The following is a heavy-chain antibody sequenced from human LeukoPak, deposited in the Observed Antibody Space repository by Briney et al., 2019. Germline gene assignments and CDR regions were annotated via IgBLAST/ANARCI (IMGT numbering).Heavy chain of an antibody. CDR3: AREQWLVY. Sequence: GGSLRLSCAASGFTFSSYAMHWVRQAPGKGLEWVAVISYDGSYKYYADSVKGRFTISRDNSKNTLYLQMNSLRAEDTAVYYCAREQWLVYWGQGTLVTVSS. V-gene: IGHV3-30-3*01. CDR1: GFTFSSYA. J-gene: IGHJ4*02. D-gene: IGHD6-19*01. CDR2: ISYDGSYK.